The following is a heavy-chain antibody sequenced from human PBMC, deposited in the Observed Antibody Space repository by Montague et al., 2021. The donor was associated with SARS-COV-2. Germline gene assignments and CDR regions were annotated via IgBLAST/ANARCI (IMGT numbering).Heavy chain of an antibody. J-gene: IGHJ6*03. CDR3: ARLGDGVVPSPILGVGPYYSYYYMDV. V-gene: IGHV4-34*01. D-gene: IGHD2-15*01. Sequence: SDTLSLTRAVHGGSFSTYSWNWIRQPPGKGLEWIGEIHHGGSTNYNPSLKSRVTISADTSKNQFSLKLTSVAAADTAVYYCARLGDGVVPSPILGVGPYYSYYYMDVWGKGTTVTVSS. CDR2: IHHGGST. CDR1: GGSFSTYS.